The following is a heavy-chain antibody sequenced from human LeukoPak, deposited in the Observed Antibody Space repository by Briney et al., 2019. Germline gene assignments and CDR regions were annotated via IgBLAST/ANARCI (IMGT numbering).Heavy chain of an antibody. CDR2: ISVYNDNR. J-gene: IGHJ4*02. CDR1: GYTFYSHG. Sequence: ASVKVSCKASGYTFYSHGISWVRQAPGQGLEWMAWISVYNDNRRYAQNFQGRVTLTTDKSTSTAYMELRSLKSDDTATYYCVRDGKFEYSHFYYFDYWGQGTQVTVSS. CDR3: VRDGKFEYSHFYYFDY. D-gene: IGHD5-12*01. V-gene: IGHV1-18*01.